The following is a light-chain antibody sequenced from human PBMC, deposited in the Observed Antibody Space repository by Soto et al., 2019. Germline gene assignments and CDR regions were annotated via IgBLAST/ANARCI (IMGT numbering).Light chain of an antibody. CDR2: KAS. CDR1: QSISSW. V-gene: IGKV1-5*03. J-gene: IGKJ2*01. CDR3: QHPGYT. Sequence: DIPMTQSPSTLSASVGDRVTITCRASQSISSWLAWYQQKPGKAPKLLIYKASSLESGVPSRFSGSGSGTEFTLTISSLQPDDFATYYCQHPGYTFGQGTKLEIK.